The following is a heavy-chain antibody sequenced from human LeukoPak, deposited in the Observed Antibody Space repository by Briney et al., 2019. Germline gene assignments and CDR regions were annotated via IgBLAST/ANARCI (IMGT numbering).Heavy chain of an antibody. CDR3: ARRGYSTGAFDY. Sequence: PGGSLRLSCAASGLTVTSNYMSWIRQAPGKGLEWVSVIYSGGDTYYADSVKGRFTISRDNSKNTLYLQMNSLRAEDTAVYHCARRGYSTGAFDYWGQGTLVTVSS. D-gene: IGHD6-25*01. CDR1: GLTVTSNY. J-gene: IGHJ4*02. V-gene: IGHV3-53*01. CDR2: IYSGGDT.